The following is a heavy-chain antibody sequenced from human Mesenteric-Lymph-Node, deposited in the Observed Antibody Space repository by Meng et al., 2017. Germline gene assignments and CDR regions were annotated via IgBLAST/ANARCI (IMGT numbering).Heavy chain of an antibody. CDR1: GYSISSSNW. V-gene: IGHV4-28*03. D-gene: IGHD6-19*01. CDR2: IYYSGST. CDR3: ARVGQWLPIDY. J-gene: IGHJ4*02. Sequence: QGQLQWPGPGLVKPSHTLSLTCAVSGYSISSSNWWGWIRQPPGKGLEWIGYIYYSGSTYYNPSLKSRVTISVDKSKNQFSLNLSSVTAADTAVYYCARVGQWLPIDYWGQGTLVTVSS.